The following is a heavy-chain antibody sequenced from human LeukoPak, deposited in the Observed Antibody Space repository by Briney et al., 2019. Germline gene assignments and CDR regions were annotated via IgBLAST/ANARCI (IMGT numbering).Heavy chain of an antibody. Sequence: GGSLRLSCAASGFTFNGYWMSWVRQAPGKGLEWVANIKQDGSEKYYVDSVRGRLTISRDNSKNTLFLQMNSLTAEDTAIYSCARPRLEYCSGGSCFDAFDIWGQGTMVTVSS. D-gene: IGHD2-15*01. CDR1: GFTFNGYW. V-gene: IGHV3-7*03. CDR3: ARPRLEYCSGGSCFDAFDI. J-gene: IGHJ3*02. CDR2: IKQDGSEK.